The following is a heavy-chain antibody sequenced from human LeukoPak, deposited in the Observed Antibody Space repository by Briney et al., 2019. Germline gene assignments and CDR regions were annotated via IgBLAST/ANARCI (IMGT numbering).Heavy chain of an antibody. CDR1: GGSISSYY. V-gene: IGHV4-59*01. CDR3: ARAPANIAAAGHYYFDY. D-gene: IGHD6-13*01. CDR2: IYYSGST. J-gene: IGHJ4*02. Sequence: SETLSLTCTVSGGSISSYYWSWIRQPPGKGLEWIGYIYYSGSTNYNPSLKSRVTISVDTSKNQFSLKLSSVTAADTAVYYCARAPANIAAAGHYYFDYWGQGTLVTVSS.